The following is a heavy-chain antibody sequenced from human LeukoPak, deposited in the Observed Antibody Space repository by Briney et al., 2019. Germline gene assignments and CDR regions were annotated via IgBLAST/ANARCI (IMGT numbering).Heavy chain of an antibody. J-gene: IGHJ4*02. Sequence: GGSLRLSCAASGFTFSSYAMSWVRQAPEKGLEWVSAISDGGGTTYYADSVQGRFTISRDYSKNTLFLQMNSLRADDTAVYYCAKVGTGDLFRALDYWGQGTLVTVSS. CDR2: ISDGGGTT. CDR3: AKVGTGDLFRALDY. V-gene: IGHV3-23*01. CDR1: GFTFSSYA. D-gene: IGHD1-14*01.